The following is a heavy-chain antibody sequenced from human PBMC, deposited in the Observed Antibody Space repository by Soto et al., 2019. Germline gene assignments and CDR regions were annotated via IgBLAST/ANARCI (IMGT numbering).Heavy chain of an antibody. D-gene: IGHD3-16*02. CDR1: GGSISSGGYS. J-gene: IGHJ1*01. V-gene: IGHV4-30-2*01. CDR2: IYHSGST. Sequence: PSETLSLTCAVSGGSISSGGYSWSWIRQPPGKGLEWIGYIYHSGSTYYNPSLRSRVTISVDRSKNQFSLKLSSVTAADTAVYYCARGATFGGVIVTQYFQHWGQGTLVTVSS. CDR3: ARGATFGGVIVTQYFQH.